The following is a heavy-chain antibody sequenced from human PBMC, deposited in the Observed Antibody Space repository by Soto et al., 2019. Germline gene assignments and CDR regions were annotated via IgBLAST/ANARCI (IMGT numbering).Heavy chain of an antibody. CDR3: ARDLRVPAAIGDWLDP. J-gene: IGHJ5*02. D-gene: IGHD2-2*01. CDR2: INPSGGST. CDR1: GYTFTSYY. V-gene: IGHV1-46*01. Sequence: ASVKVSCKASGYTFTSYYMHWVRQAPGQGLEWMGIINPSGGSTSYAQKFQGRVTMTRDTSTSTVYMELSSLRSEDTAVYYCARDLRVPAAIGDWLDPWGQGTLVTVSS.